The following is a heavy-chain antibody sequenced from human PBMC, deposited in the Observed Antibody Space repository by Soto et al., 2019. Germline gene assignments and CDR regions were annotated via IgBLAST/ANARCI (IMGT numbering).Heavy chain of an antibody. Sequence: QVQLVQSGGEVKNPGASVKVSCKASGYTFITYGISWVRQAPGQGLEWMGWISPYNGNTNYAQKFQGRVTMTTDRSTSTAYMEVRSLRSDDTALYYCARDKGIAADRPWFDPWGQGTLVTVSS. V-gene: IGHV1-18*01. CDR3: ARDKGIAADRPWFDP. D-gene: IGHD6-13*01. CDR1: GYTFITYG. J-gene: IGHJ5*02. CDR2: ISPYNGNT.